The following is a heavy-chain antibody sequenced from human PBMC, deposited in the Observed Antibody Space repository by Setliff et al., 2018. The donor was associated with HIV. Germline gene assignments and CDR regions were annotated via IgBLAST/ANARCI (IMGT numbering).Heavy chain of an antibody. CDR3: ARHGTYYHLFDY. Sequence: PSETLSLTCVVYGGSFSGYSWTWIRQPPGKGLEWIGEINHSGSANRNPSLRSRLTMSVDTSKNRFSLSLRSVTAADTSLYYCARHGTYYHLFDYWGQGRPVTVSS. J-gene: IGHJ4*02. CDR2: INHSGSA. D-gene: IGHD3-10*01. V-gene: IGHV4-34*01. CDR1: GGSFSGYS.